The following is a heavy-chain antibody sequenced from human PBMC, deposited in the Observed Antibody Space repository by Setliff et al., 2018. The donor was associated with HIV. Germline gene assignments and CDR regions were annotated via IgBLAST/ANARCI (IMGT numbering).Heavy chain of an antibody. CDR3: ARSGGWWGHSNPHPYYYYMDV. CDR1: GGTLGSYA. V-gene: IGHV1-69*10. D-gene: IGHD3-16*01. J-gene: IGHJ6*03. CDR2: IIPNFGVA. Sequence: SVKVSCKASGGTLGSYAINWVRQAPGQGLEWIGGIIPNFGVASHTPKIQGRLTVDVDKSTSTVYMVLNSLRLDDTAVYYCARSGGWWGHSNPHPYYYYMDVWGKGTPVTVSS.